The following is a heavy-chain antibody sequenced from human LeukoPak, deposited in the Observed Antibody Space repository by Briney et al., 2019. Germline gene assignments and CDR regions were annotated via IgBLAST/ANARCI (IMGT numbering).Heavy chain of an antibody. CDR3: ARHGGIDRSADDAFDI. V-gene: IGHV4-34*01. D-gene: IGHD3-22*01. CDR1: GGSFSGYY. J-gene: IGHJ3*02. CDR2: INHSGST. Sequence: SETLSLTCAVYGGSFSGYYWSWIRQPPGKGLEWIGEINHSGSTNYNPSLKSRVTISVDTSKNQFSLKLSSVPAADTAVYYCARHGGIDRSADDAFDICGQGGRVTVSS.